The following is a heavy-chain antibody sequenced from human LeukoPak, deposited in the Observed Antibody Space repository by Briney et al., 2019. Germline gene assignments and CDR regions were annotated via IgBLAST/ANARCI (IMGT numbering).Heavy chain of an antibody. CDR1: GFTFSSHG. CDR3: AKPALYYYDSSGDTFDY. V-gene: IGHV3-23*01. Sequence: GGSLRLSCAASGFTFSSHGMSWVRQAPGKGLEWVSGIVGGAGGTYYADSVKGRFTISRDNSKNTLYLQMNSLRAEDTAVYYCAKPALYYYDSSGDTFDYWGQGTLVTVSS. J-gene: IGHJ4*02. CDR2: IVGGAGGT. D-gene: IGHD3-22*01.